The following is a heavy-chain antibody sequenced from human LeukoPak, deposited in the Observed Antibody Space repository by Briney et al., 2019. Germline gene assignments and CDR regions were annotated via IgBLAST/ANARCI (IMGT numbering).Heavy chain of an antibody. J-gene: IGHJ4*02. V-gene: IGHV3-9*01. CDR1: GFTFDDYA. CDR2: ISWNSGSI. D-gene: IGHD2-2*01. CDR3: ARSAGYCSSTSCYYYDC. Sequence: GRSLRLSCAASGFTFDDYAMHWVRQAPGKGLEWVSGISWNSGSIGYADSVKGRFTISRDNAKNSLYLQMNSLRAEDTAVYYCARSAGYCSSTSCYYYDCWGQGTLVTVSS.